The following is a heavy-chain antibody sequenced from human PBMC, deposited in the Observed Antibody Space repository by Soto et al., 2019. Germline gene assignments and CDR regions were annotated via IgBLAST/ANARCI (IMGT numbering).Heavy chain of an antibody. V-gene: IGHV2-5*02. J-gene: IGHJ3*01. Sequence: QITLKESGPPLVKPTQTLTLTCTFSGFSLSSIGVGVGWIRQPPGKALEWLGILYWDDDKHYSPSLKSRLSIAKDTSKDQVVLTLTNMDPVDTATYYCAHTIVVVTTAHDAFDVWGQGTMVTVSS. CDR1: GFSLSSIGVG. CDR3: AHTIVVVTTAHDAFDV. D-gene: IGHD2-2*01. CDR2: LYWDDDK.